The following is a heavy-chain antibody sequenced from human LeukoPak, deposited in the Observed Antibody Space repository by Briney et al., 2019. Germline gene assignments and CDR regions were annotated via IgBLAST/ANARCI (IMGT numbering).Heavy chain of an antibody. CDR2: IRSSCCTI. Sequence: GGSLRLSRAASGFTFSDYYMSWIRQAPGKGLEWVSYIRSSCCTIHYADSVKSRFTISRYNAKNSVYLQMSRLRDEDTDVYYLARLRYYDIWTGPEAIFRHRYYFDYWGQGTLVTVSS. V-gene: IGHV3-11*01. D-gene: IGHD3-9*01. J-gene: IGHJ4*02. CDR1: GFTFSDYY. CDR3: ARLRYYDIWTGPEAIFRHRYYFDY.